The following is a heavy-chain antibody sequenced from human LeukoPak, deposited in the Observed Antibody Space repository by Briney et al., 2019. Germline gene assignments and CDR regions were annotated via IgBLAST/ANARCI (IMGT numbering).Heavy chain of an antibody. V-gene: IGHV3-9*01. J-gene: IGHJ4*02. CDR3: AKDLRSMIVVGGFNH. CDR1: GFTFDDDA. CDR2: ISWNSGSI. D-gene: IGHD3-22*01. Sequence: GRSLRLSCAASGFTFDDDAMHWVRQASGKGLEWVAGISWNSGSIGYADSVKGRFTISRDNAKNSLYLQMNSLRPEDAALYYCAKDLRSMIVVGGFNHWGQGTLVTVSS.